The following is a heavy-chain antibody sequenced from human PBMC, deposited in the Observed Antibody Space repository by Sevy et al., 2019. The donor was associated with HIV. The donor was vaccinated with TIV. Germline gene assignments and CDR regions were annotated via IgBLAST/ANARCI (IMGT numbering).Heavy chain of an antibody. CDR3: ATVLTGTTYLGWFDP. D-gene: IGHD1-20*01. V-gene: IGHV1-24*01. CDR1: GYTLTELS. J-gene: IGHJ5*02. CDR2: FDPEDGET. Sequence: SVKVSCKVSGYTLTELSMHWVRQAPGKGLEWMGGFDPEDGETIYAQKFQGRVTMTEDTSTDTAYMELSSLRSEDTAVYYCATVLTGTTYLGWFDPWGQGTLVTVSS.